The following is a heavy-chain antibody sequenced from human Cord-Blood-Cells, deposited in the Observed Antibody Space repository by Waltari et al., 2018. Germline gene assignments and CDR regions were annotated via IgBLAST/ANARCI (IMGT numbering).Heavy chain of an antibody. CDR3: ARHGLKLELDY. V-gene: IGHV5-51*01. J-gene: IGHJ4*02. CDR1: GLSFPSFW. Sequence: VPLLQPRAEAKMPGDSLKVPCTGSGLSFPSFWISRVRQMPGKGLEWMGIIYPGDSDTRYSPSFQGQVTISADKSISTAYLQWSSLKASDTAMYYCARHGLKLELDYWGQGTLVTVSS. CDR2: IYPGDSDT. D-gene: IGHD1-7*01.